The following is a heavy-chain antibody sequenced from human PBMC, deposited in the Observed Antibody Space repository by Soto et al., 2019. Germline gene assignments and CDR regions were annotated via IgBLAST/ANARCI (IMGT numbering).Heavy chain of an antibody. J-gene: IGHJ6*02. V-gene: IGHV1-69*01. CDR3: ARDGMSGYIVATISNDYYGMDV. CDR2: IIPIFGTA. Sequence: QVQLVQSGAEVKKPGSSVKVSCKASGGTFSSYAISWVRQAPGQGLEWMGGIIPIFGTANYAQKFQGRVTITADESTSTAYMELSSLRSEDTAVYYCARDGMSGYIVATISNDYYGMDVWGQGTTVTVSS. D-gene: IGHD5-12*01. CDR1: GGTFSSYA.